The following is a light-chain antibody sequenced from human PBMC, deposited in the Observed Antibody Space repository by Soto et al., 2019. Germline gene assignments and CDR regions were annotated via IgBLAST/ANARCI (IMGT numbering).Light chain of an antibody. J-gene: IGKJ1*01. CDR1: QSVSSSY. CDR3: QQYNNRRT. V-gene: IGKV3-20*01. Sequence: EIVLTQSPGTLSLSPGERATLSCRASQSVSSSYLAWYQQKPGQAPRLLIYGASSKATGIPDRFSGSGSGTDFTLTISRLEPEDFAVYYCQQYNNRRTFGQGTKVEIK. CDR2: GAS.